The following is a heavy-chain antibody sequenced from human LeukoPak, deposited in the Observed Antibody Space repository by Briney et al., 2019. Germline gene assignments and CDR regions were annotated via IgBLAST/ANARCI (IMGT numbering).Heavy chain of an antibody. CDR2: ISYDGSNK. D-gene: IGHD5-18*01. CDR1: GFTFSSYG. Sequence: PGRSLRLSCAASGFTFSSYGMHWVRQAPGKGLEWVAVISYDGSNKYYAVSVKGRFTISRDNSKNTLYLQMNSLRAEDTAVYYCAKELRGYSYGLRNNWFDPWGQGTLVTVSS. V-gene: IGHV3-30*18. J-gene: IGHJ5*02. CDR3: AKELRGYSYGLRNNWFDP.